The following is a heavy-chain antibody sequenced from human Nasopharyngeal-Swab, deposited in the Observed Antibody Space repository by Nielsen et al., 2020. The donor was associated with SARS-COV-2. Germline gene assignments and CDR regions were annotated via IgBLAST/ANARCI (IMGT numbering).Heavy chain of an antibody. CDR1: GGSISSYY. Sequence: LSLTCTVSGGSISSYYWSWIRQAPGKGLEWVSYISSSGSTIYYADSVKGRFTISRDNAKNSLYLQMNSLRAEDTAVYYCARDDYDFWSGKASYGMDVWGQGTTVTVSS. CDR3: ARDDYDFWSGKASYGMDV. D-gene: IGHD3-3*01. J-gene: IGHJ6*02. V-gene: IGHV3-11*01. CDR2: ISSSGSTI.